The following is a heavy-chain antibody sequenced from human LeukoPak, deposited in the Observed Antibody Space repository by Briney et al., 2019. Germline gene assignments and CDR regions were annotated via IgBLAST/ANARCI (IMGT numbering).Heavy chain of an antibody. Sequence: SETLSLTCTVSGGSTSSSSYYWGWIRQPPGKGLEWIGSIYYSGSTYYNPSLKSRATISVDTSKNQFSLKLSSVTAADTAVYYCARLGGYYPYYFDCWGQGTLVTVSS. J-gene: IGHJ4*02. CDR2: IYYSGST. V-gene: IGHV4-39*01. CDR3: ARLGGYYPYYFDC. D-gene: IGHD3-3*01. CDR1: GGSTSSSSYY.